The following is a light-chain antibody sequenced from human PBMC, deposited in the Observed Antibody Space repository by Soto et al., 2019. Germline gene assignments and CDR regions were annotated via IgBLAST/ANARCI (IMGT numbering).Light chain of an antibody. CDR1: QTVSSSY. CDR2: GAS. J-gene: IGKJ1*01. CDR3: QQYGSSPRT. V-gene: IGKV3-20*01. Sequence: ETVLTQSPVTLSLTPVEIATLSYPASQTVSSSYLAWYQQKPGQAPRLLIYGASSRATGIPDRFSGSGSGTDFTLTISRLEPEDFAVYYCQQYGSSPRTFGQGTKVDIK.